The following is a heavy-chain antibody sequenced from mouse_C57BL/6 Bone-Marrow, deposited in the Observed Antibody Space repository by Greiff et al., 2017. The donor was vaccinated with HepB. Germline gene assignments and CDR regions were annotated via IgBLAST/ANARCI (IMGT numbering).Heavy chain of an antibody. D-gene: IGHD1-1*01. CDR1: GFTFNTYA. CDR2: IRSKSSNYAT. CDR3: VRDSYYGSSYDWYFDV. J-gene: IGHJ1*03. Sequence: EAGGGLVQPKGSLTLSCAASGFTFNTYAMHWVRQAPGKGLEWVARIRSKSSNYATYYADSVKDRFTISRDDSQSMLYLQMNNLKTEDTAMYYCVRDSYYGSSYDWYFDVWGTGTTVTVSS. V-gene: IGHV10-3*01.